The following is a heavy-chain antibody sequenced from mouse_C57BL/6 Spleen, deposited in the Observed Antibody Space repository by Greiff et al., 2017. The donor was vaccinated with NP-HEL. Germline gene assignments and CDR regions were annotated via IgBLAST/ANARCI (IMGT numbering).Heavy chain of an antibody. J-gene: IGHJ1*03. Sequence: VQLQQSGAELVKPGASVKISCKASGYAFSSYWMNWVKQRPGKGLEWIGQIYPGDGDTNYNGKFKGKATLTADKSSSTAYMQLSSLTSEDSAVYFCAREGDPHWYFDVWGTGTTVTVSS. CDR2: IYPGDGDT. D-gene: IGHD3-3*01. CDR1: GYAFSSYW. CDR3: AREGDPHWYFDV. V-gene: IGHV1-80*01.